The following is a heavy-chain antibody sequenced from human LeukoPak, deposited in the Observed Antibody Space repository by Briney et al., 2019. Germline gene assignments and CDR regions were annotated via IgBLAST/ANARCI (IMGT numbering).Heavy chain of an antibody. CDR2: ISYDGSNK. J-gene: IGHJ4*02. CDR1: GFTFSSYG. Sequence: PGGSLRLSCAASGFTFSSYGMHWVRQAPGKGLEWVAVISYDGSNKYYADSVKGRFTISRDNSKNTLYLQMDSLRAEDTAVYYCAKVAEMATHTSFFDYWGQGTLVTVSS. D-gene: IGHD5-24*01. CDR3: AKVAEMATHTSFFDY. V-gene: IGHV3-30*18.